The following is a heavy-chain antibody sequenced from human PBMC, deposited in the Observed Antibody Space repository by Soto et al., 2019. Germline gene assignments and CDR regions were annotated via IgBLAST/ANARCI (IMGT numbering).Heavy chain of an antibody. V-gene: IGHV3-30*18. Sequence: GGYLRLPCVASGFTFSRYVKLLGRQAPCKGLEWVAIISYDGSNTYYADSVKGRFTISRDNSKNTLYLQMNSLRAEDTSVYYCAKEGGLSGSYYISSSYYFDYWGQGT. J-gene: IGHJ4*02. D-gene: IGHD1-26*01. CDR3: AKEGGLSGSYYISSSYYFDY. CDR1: GFTFSRYV. CDR2: ISYDGSNT.